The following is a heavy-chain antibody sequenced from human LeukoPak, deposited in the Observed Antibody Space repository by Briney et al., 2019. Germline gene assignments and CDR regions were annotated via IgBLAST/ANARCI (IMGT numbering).Heavy chain of an antibody. CDR1: GFIFSSYW. D-gene: IGHD4-17*01. V-gene: IGHV3-7*01. Sequence: PGGSLRLSCAAPGFIFSSYWMSWVRQAPGKGLERVANIKQDGSVKYYVDSVKGRFTISRDKAKNSLYRQMNSLKGEDTAVYYCAREEVYGDPGGKGPVYWGEGTLVSVSS. CDR2: IKQDGSVK. CDR3: AREEVYGDPGGKGPVY. J-gene: IGHJ4*02.